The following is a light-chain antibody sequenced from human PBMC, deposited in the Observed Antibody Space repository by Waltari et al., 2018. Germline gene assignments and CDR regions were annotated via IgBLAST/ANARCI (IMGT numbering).Light chain of an antibody. V-gene: IGLV2-23*02. J-gene: IGLJ2*01. CDR3: CSYAGSSTPVV. Sequence: QSALTQPASVSGSPGQSITISCTGTSSDVGDLNYVSWYQQHPGKAPKIRIYDVSKRPSGVSNRFSGSKSGNTASLTISGLQAEDEADYYCCSYAGSSTPVVSGGGTKLTVL. CDR2: DVS. CDR1: SSDVGDLNY.